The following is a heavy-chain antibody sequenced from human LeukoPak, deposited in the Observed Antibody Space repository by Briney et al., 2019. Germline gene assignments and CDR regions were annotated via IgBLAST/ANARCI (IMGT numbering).Heavy chain of an antibody. CDR3: ARGRAEYSSGWFRYNWFDP. J-gene: IGHJ5*02. CDR2: VNHSGTT. CDR1: GGSVSSGSYY. D-gene: IGHD6-19*01. V-gene: IGHV4-39*07. Sequence: SETLSLTCTVSGGSVSSGSYYWTWIRQPPGKGLEWIGEVNHSGTTNYTPSLKSRVTISVDTSKDQFSLKLTSVTAADTAMYFCARGRAEYSSGWFRYNWFDPWGQGTLVIVSS.